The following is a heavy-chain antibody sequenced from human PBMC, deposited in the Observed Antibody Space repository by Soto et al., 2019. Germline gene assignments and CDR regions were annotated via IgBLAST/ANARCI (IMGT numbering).Heavy chain of an antibody. Sequence: ASVKVSCKASGYTFTSYGISWVRQAPGQGLEWMGWISAYNGNTNYARKLQGRVTMTTDTSTSTAYMELRSLRSDDTAVYYCARELLRFLEWLPYGMDVWGQGTTVTVSS. D-gene: IGHD3-3*01. J-gene: IGHJ6*02. V-gene: IGHV1-18*04. CDR3: ARELLRFLEWLPYGMDV. CDR2: ISAYNGNT. CDR1: GYTFTSYG.